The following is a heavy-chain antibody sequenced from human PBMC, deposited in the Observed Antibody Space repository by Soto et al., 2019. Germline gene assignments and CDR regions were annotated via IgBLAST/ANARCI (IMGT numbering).Heavy chain of an antibody. J-gene: IGHJ4*02. V-gene: IGHV1-69*13. CDR2: IMPFFGSG. CDR3: ARDRAGYYSHFVY. CDR1: RGTFTNYA. D-gene: IGHD3-22*01. Sequence: SVKVSCKALRGTFTNYAFSWVRQAPGQGLEWMGGIMPFFGSGNYAQEFQGRINITADESTSSVYLELTSLRSEDTAVYYCARDRAGYYSHFVYWGQGTLVTVSS.